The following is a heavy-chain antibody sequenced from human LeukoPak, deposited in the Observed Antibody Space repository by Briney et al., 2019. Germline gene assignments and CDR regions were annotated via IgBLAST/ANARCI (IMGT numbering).Heavy chain of an antibody. J-gene: IGHJ4*02. CDR3: AKGYVGSGWYEYYFDY. D-gene: IGHD6-19*01. V-gene: IGHV3-23*01. Sequence: GGSLRLSCAASGFTFSSYAMSWVRQAPGKGLEWVSAISGSGGSTYYADSVKGRFTISRDNSKNTLYLRMNSLRAEVTAVYYCAKGYVGSGWYEYYFDYWGQGTLVTVSS. CDR2: ISGSGGST. CDR1: GFTFSSYA.